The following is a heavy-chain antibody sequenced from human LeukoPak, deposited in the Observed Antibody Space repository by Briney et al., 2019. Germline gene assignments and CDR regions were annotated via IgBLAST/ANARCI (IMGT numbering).Heavy chain of an antibody. V-gene: IGHV4-39*07. J-gene: IGHJ4*02. CDR3: ARLNVRPAMIRGVLDY. CDR2: ISDSGGT. D-gene: IGHD3-10*01. CDR1: GGSVSSSPYY. Sequence: PSETLSLTCSVSGGSVSSSPYYWGWIRQPPGKGLEWIGSISDSGGTYYSPSLKSRITISVDTSKNQFSLKLSSVTAADTALYYCARLNVRPAMIRGVLDYWGQGTLVTVSS.